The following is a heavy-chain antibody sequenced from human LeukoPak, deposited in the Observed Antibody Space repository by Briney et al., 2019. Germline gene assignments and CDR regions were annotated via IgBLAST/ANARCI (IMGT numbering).Heavy chain of an antibody. D-gene: IGHD3-3*01. CDR1: GYTFTGYY. CDR3: ARAGVLRFLGDDPLTTYYYYYYMDV. J-gene: IGHJ6*03. Sequence: GASVKVSCKASGYTFTGYYIHWVRQAPGQGLEWMGWINPNSGGTNYAQKFQGRVTMTRDTSISTAYMELSRLRSDDTAVYYCARAGVLRFLGDDPLTTYYYYYYMDVWGKGTTVTVSS. CDR2: INPNSGGT. V-gene: IGHV1-2*02.